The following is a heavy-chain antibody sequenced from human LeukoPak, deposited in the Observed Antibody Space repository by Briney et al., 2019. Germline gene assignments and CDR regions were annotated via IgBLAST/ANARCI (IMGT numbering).Heavy chain of an antibody. CDR3: AKAPVRILTGYYFDY. Sequence: GSLRLSCAASGFTFISYAMSWVRQAPGKGLEWVSAISGSGGSTYYADSVKGRFTISRDNSKNTLYLQMNSLRAEDTAVYYCAKAPVRILTGYYFDYWGQGTLVTVSS. J-gene: IGHJ4*02. D-gene: IGHD3-9*01. CDR2: ISGSGGST. CDR1: GFTFISYA. V-gene: IGHV3-23*01.